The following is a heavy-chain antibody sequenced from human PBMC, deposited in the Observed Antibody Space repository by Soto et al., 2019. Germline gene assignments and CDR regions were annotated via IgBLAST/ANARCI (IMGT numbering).Heavy chain of an antibody. CDR2: ISAYNGNT. CDR3: ARDKGEGDFWSGYSYYGMDV. V-gene: IGHV1-18*01. D-gene: IGHD3-3*01. J-gene: IGHJ6*02. CDR1: GYTFTSYG. Sequence: EASVKVSCRASGYTFTSYGISWVRQAPGQGLEWMGWISAYNGNTNYAQKLQGRATMTTDTSTSTAYMELRSLRSDDTAVYYCARDKGEGDFWSGYSYYGMDVWGQGTTVTVSS.